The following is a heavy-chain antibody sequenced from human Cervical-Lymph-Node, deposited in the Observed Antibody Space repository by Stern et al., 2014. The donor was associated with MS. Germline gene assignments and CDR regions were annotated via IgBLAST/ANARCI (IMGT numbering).Heavy chain of an antibody. D-gene: IGHD3-22*01. CDR3: ARRYDSTGYFFD. J-gene: IGHJ4*02. Sequence: QVTLKESGPTVVKPTQTLTLTCTFSGFSLNTRGMGVGWTRQPPGKALAWLALIYWDDEKRYNPSLNSRLSITKDTSKNQVVLTMTGMDPVDTGTYYWARRYDSTGYFFDWGQGTLVTVSS. V-gene: IGHV2-5*02. CDR2: IYWDDEK. CDR1: GFSLNTRGMG.